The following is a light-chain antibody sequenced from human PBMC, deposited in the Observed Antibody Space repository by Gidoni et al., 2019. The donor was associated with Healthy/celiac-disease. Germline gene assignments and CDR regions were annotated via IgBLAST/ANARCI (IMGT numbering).Light chain of an antibody. V-gene: IGKV3-20*01. J-gene: IGKJ4*01. Sequence: EIVLTQSPGTLSLSPGERATLSCRASQSVSSSYLAWYQQKPVHAPRLLIYGASSRATGIPDRFSGSWSVTDFTPTISRLEPEECAVYYCQQYGSSPPLTFGGGTKVEIK. CDR2: GAS. CDR3: QQYGSSPPLT. CDR1: QSVSSSY.